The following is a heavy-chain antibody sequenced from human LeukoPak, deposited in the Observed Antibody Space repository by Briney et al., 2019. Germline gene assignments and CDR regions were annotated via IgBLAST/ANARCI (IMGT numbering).Heavy chain of an antibody. V-gene: IGHV3-23*01. CDR3: ATIIAARHQYWYFDL. J-gene: IGHJ2*01. Sequence: GGSLRLSCAASGFTFSSYAMSWVRQAPGKGLEWVSAISGSGGSTHYADSVKGRFTISRDNSKNTLYLQMNSLRAEDTAVYYCATIIAARHQYWYFDLWGRGTLVTVSS. D-gene: IGHD6-6*01. CDR2: ISGSGGST. CDR1: GFTFSSYA.